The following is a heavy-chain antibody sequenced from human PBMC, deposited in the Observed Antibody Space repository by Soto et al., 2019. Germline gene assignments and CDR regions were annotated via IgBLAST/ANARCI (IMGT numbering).Heavy chain of an antibody. CDR3: AKDRGQWLQPSFDY. Sequence: GGSLRLSCAASGFILSSRAMSWVRQAPGKGLEWISTISGSGGNTYYADSVKGRFTISRDDSKSTLYLQMNSLRFEDTAVYYCAKDRGQWLQPSFDYWGQGTLVTVSS. CDR2: ISGSGGNT. D-gene: IGHD6-19*01. V-gene: IGHV3-23*01. CDR1: GFILSSRA. J-gene: IGHJ4*02.